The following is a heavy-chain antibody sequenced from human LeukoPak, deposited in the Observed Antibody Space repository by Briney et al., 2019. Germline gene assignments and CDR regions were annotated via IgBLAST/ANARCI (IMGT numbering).Heavy chain of an antibody. CDR3: AREADNYYDSSGYFYYFDY. D-gene: IGHD3-22*01. J-gene: IGHJ4*02. CDR2: IYYSGST. Sequence: PSETLSLTCAVYGGSFSGYYWSWIRQPPGKGLEWIGYIYYSGSTNYNPSLKSRVTISVDTSKNQFSLKLSSVTAADTAVYYCAREADNYYDSSGYFYYFDYWGQGTLVTVSS. CDR1: GGSFSGYY. V-gene: IGHV4-59*01.